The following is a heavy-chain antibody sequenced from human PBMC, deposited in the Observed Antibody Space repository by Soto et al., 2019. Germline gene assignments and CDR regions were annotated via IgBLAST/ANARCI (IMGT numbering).Heavy chain of an antibody. V-gene: IGHV2-5*02. Sequence: QITLKESGPPLVKPTQTLTLTCTFSGFSLSTSGVGVGWIRQPPGKALEWLALIYWDDDKRYSPSLKSRLTITKDTSKDPVVLTMANMDPVETDSYYCAHRRSYCSGGSCNSGFDYWGQGTLVTVSS. D-gene: IGHD2-15*01. CDR1: GFSLSTSGVG. CDR2: IYWDDDK. CDR3: AHRRSYCSGGSCNSGFDY. J-gene: IGHJ4*02.